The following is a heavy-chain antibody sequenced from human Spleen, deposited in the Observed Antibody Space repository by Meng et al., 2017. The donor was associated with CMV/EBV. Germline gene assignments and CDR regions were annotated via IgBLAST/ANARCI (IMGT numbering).Heavy chain of an antibody. CDR3: ARSRPGTSALM. J-gene: IGHJ4*02. CDR2: IYYTGTT. CDR1: GGFISSSSYY. D-gene: IGHD6-13*01. Sequence: ESCPGQVNPSETLTVSGTVPGGFISSSSYYWGWVRRHPGEGLEWIGSIYYTGTTYYNPSLQSRVTISEDTAQSQFPLKLGSVTSADTAGIYWARSRPGTSALMWGQGTLVTVSS. V-gene: IGHV4-39*06.